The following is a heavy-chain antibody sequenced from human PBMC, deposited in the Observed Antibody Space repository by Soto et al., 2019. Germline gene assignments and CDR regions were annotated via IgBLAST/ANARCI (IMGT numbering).Heavy chain of an antibody. CDR2: ISGSGGST. V-gene: IGHV3-23*01. Sequence: GGFLRLSCAASGFTFSSYAMSWVRQAPGKGLEWVSAISGSGGSTYYADSVKGRFTISRDNSKNTLYLQMNSLRAEDTAVYYCAKDMAALGLVFDYWGQGTLVTVSS. CDR1: GFTFSSYA. D-gene: IGHD6-25*01. CDR3: AKDMAALGLVFDY. J-gene: IGHJ4*02.